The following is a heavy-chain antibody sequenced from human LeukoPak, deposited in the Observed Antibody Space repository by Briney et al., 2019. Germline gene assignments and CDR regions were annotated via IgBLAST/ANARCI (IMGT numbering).Heavy chain of an antibody. J-gene: IGHJ4*02. CDR1: GGSISISSDY. CDR2: IYYSGTT. Sequence: SETLSLTCTVSGGSISISSDYWGWIRQPPGKGLEWIGDIYYSGTTNYNPSLKSRVAMSVDTSKNQFSLKLNSATTADTAVYYCARRLSTRSYYLDDWGQGTLVTVSS. CDR3: ARRLSTRSYYLDD. V-gene: IGHV4-39*01. D-gene: IGHD2/OR15-2a*01.